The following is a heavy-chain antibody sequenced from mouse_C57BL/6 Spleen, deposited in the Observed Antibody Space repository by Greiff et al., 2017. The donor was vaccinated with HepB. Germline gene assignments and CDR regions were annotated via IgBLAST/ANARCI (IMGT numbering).Heavy chain of an antibody. V-gene: IGHV1-82*01. D-gene: IGHD1-1*01. CDR2: IYPGDGDT. CDR3: AREREVFITTVYAMDY. CDR1: GYAFSSSW. J-gene: IGHJ4*01. Sequence: VQLQQSGPELVKPGASVKISCKASGYAFSSSWMNWVKQRPGKGLEWIGRIYPGDGDTNYNGKFKGKATLTADKSSSTAYMQLSSLTSEDSAVYFCAREREVFITTVYAMDYWGQGTSVTVSS.